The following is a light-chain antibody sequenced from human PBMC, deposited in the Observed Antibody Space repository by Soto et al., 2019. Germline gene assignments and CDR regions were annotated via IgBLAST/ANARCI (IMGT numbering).Light chain of an antibody. CDR1: SSDVGGYNY. Sequence: QSVLTQPPSVSEAPRQRVTISCSGSSSDVGGYNYVSWYQQHPGKAPKLMIYDVTTRPSGVPDRFSGSKSGNTASLTISGLQAEDEADYYCSSHAGSSVVFGTGTKVTVL. V-gene: IGLV2-11*01. CDR2: DVT. CDR3: SSHAGSSVV. J-gene: IGLJ1*01.